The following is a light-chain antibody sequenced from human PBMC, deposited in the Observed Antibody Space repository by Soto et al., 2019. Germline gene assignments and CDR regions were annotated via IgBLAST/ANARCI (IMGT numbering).Light chain of an antibody. CDR2: KAS. CDR3: QQYNSSSPWT. Sequence: DIQMTQSPSTLSASVGDRVTFTCRASQSITSWLAWYQQKPGKAPKFLIYKASSLESEVPLRLSGSGSGTEFTLTISSLQPDDFATFYCQQYNSSSPWTFGQGTKVDIK. CDR1: QSITSW. J-gene: IGKJ1*01. V-gene: IGKV1-5*03.